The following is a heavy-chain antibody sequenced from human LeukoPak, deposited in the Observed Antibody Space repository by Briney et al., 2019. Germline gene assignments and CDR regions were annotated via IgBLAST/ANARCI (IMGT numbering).Heavy chain of an antibody. CDR3: AKDYYHDAGAFDI. CDR2: ISGSGHRT. D-gene: IGHD3-22*01. J-gene: IGHJ3*02. Sequence: AGGSLRLSCAASGFTFSSYGVSWVRQAPGKGLEWVSGISGSGHRTYYADSVKGRFTISRDNSKRTLYLQMNSLRAEDTAVYYCAKDYYHDAGAFDIWGQGTMVTVSS. V-gene: IGHV3-23*01. CDR1: GFTFSSYG.